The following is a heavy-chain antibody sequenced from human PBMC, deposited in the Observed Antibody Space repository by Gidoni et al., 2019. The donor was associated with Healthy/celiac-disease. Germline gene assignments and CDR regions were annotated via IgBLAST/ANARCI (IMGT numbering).Heavy chain of an antibody. J-gene: IGHJ6*02. D-gene: IGHD3-10*01. CDR2: ISSSSSTI. Sequence: EVQLVESGGGLVQPGGSLRLSCAAYGFTFSSYSMNWVRQAPGKGLEWVSYISSSSSTIYYADSVKGRFTISRDNAKNSLYLQMNSLRDEDTAVYYCARAHYYGSGTLYYYYGMDVWGQGTTVTVSS. CDR1: GFTFSSYS. V-gene: IGHV3-48*02. CDR3: ARAHYYGSGTLYYYYGMDV.